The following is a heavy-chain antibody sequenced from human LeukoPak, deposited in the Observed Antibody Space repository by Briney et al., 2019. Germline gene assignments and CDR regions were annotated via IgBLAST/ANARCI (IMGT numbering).Heavy chain of an antibody. V-gene: IGHV1-2*02. CDR3: ARAMTTNWYYFDY. J-gene: IGHJ4*02. CDR2: INPNSGGT. CDR1: GYTFTGYY. D-gene: IGHD1-1*01. Sequence: GASVKVSCKASGYTFTGYYLHWVRQAPGQGLEWMGWINPNSGGTNYAQKFQGRVTMTRDTSISTAYMELSRLRSDDTAVYYCARAMTTNWYYFDYWGQGTLVTVSS.